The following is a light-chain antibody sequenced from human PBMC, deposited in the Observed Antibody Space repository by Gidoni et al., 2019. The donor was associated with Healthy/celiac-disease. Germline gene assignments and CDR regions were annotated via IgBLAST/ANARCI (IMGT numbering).Light chain of an antibody. Sequence: EIVLTPSPGTLSLSPGERATLSCRASQSVSSSYLAWYQQKPGQAPRLLIYGASSRATGIPDRFSGSGSGTDFTLTISRLEAEDVAVYYCQQYGSSPWTFGQGTKVEIK. J-gene: IGKJ1*01. CDR2: GAS. V-gene: IGKV3-20*01. CDR1: QSVSSSY. CDR3: QQYGSSPWT.